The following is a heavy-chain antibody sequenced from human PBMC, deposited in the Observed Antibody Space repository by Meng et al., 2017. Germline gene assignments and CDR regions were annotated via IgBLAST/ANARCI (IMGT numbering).Heavy chain of an antibody. CDR3: ARVLSSSGWSEIDY. V-gene: IGHV3-21*01. D-gene: IGHD6-19*01. CDR2: ISSSSSYI. Sequence: VQLVGFGGGLVKPGGSLRLSCAASGFTFSSYSMNWVRQAPGKGLEWVSSISSSSSYIYYADSVKGRFTISRDNAKNSLYLQMNSLRAEDTAVYYCARVLSSSGWSEIDYWGQGTLVTVSS. J-gene: IGHJ4*02. CDR1: GFTFSSYS.